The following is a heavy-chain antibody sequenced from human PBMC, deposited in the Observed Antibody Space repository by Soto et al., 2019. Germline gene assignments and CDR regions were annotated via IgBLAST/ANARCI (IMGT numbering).Heavy chain of an antibody. V-gene: IGHV4-30-4*01. CDR1: GGSITSGDDY. CDR3: ARSHIAIFGVVIIKDYGLDV. Sequence: SETLSLTCTVSGGSITSGDDYWSWIRQPPGKGLEWIGYIYFSGSTYYNPSLKSQVTISVDTSNNQFSLKLNSVTAADTAVYYFARSHIAIFGVVIIKDYGLDVWGQGTTVTVSS. CDR2: IYFSGST. J-gene: IGHJ6*02. D-gene: IGHD3-3*01.